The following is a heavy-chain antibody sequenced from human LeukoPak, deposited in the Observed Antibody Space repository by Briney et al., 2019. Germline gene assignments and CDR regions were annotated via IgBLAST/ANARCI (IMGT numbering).Heavy chain of an antibody. CDR2: ISAYNGDT. CDR3: ARAAGSYYNPFDY. Sequence: ASVKVSCKASGYTFTNYGITWVRQAPGQGLEWMGWISAYNGDTNYAQRFQGRITMTTDTSTTTAYMELRSLRSDDTAVYYCARAAGSYYNPFDYWGQGTLVTVSS. J-gene: IGHJ4*02. V-gene: IGHV1-18*01. D-gene: IGHD3-10*01. CDR1: GYTFTNYG.